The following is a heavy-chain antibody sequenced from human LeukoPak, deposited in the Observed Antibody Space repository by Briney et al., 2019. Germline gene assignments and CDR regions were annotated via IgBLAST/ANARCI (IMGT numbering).Heavy chain of an antibody. D-gene: IGHD5-12*01. Sequence: GGSLRLSCAASGFTLSRYWMSWVRQAPGKGLEWVASIKQDGSEKYYVDSVKGRFTISRDNAKNSLYLQMNSLRAEDTAVYYCAREEPVATIKREYYYYGMDVWGQGTTVTVSS. CDR1: GFTLSRYW. V-gene: IGHV3-7*01. CDR2: IKQDGSEK. J-gene: IGHJ6*02. CDR3: AREEPVATIKREYYYYGMDV.